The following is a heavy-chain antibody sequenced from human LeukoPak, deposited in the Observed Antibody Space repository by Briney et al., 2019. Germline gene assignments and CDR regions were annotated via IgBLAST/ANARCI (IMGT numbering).Heavy chain of an antibody. V-gene: IGHV1-69*13. CDR1: GGTFSSYA. CDR2: IIPIFGTA. D-gene: IGHD3-3*01. J-gene: IGHJ4*02. Sequence: ASAKVSCKASGGTFSSYAISWVRQAPGQGLEWMGGIIPIFGTANYAQKFQGRVTITADESTSTAYMELSSLRSEDTAVYYCARARFLEWPHFDYWGQGTLVTVSS. CDR3: ARARFLEWPHFDY.